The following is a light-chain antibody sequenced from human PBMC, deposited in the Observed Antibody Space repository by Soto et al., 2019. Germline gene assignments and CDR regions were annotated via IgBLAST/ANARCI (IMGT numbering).Light chain of an antibody. J-gene: IGLJ2*01. CDR3: SSYTSTNTLV. V-gene: IGLV2-14*03. Sequence: QSALTQPASVSGSPGQSITISCTGTSSDIGGYNFVSWYQQHPGKAPKLMIFDVFNRPSGVSNRFSGSKSGNTASLTISGLQAEDEADYYCSSYTSTNTLVFGGGTQLTVL. CDR2: DVF. CDR1: SSDIGGYNF.